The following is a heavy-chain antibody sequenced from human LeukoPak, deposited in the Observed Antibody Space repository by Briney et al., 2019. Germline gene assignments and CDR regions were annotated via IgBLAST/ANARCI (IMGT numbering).Heavy chain of an antibody. J-gene: IGHJ4*02. CDR1: GFTFSSYW. CDR3: ARDPYYGSGDPPLKTDY. D-gene: IGHD3-10*01. V-gene: IGHV3-7*01. CDR2: IKQDGSEK. Sequence: GGSLRLSCAASGFTFSSYWMSWVRQAPGKGLEWVANIKQDGSEKYYVDSVKGRFTISRDNAKNSLYLKMNSLRAEDTAVYYCARDPYYGSGDPPLKTDYWGQGTLVTVSS.